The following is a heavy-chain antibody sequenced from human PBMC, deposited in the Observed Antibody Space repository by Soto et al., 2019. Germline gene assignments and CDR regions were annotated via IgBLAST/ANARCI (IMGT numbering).Heavy chain of an antibody. CDR1: GLTFNNYG. Sequence: QVQLVESGGGVVQPGRSLRLSCAASGLTFNNYGMHWVRQAPGKGLEWVAAISYSGSNKYYTDSVKGRFTISRDNSKNTLDLQMNSLRAEDTAVYYCAKGYCSSTNCYDPPPGYGIDVWCQGTTVTVSS. D-gene: IGHD2-2*01. V-gene: IGHV3-30*18. J-gene: IGHJ6*02. CDR2: ISYSGSNK. CDR3: AKGYCSSTNCYDPPPGYGIDV.